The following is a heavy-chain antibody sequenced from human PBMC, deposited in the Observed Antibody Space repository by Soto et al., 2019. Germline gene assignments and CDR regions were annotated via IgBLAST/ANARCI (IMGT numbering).Heavy chain of an antibody. Sequence: LXLSCAASGFTCSSYSMHWVRQAPGKGLECVAVISYDGSNKYYADSVKGRFTISRDNSKNTLYLQMNSLRAEDTAVYYCAREELCSSTSCYTGYFYYYGMDVWGQGTTVTVSS. D-gene: IGHD2-2*02. CDR1: GFTCSSYS. CDR2: ISYDGSNK. CDR3: AREELCSSTSCYTGYFYYYGMDV. J-gene: IGHJ6*02. V-gene: IGHV3-30-3*01.